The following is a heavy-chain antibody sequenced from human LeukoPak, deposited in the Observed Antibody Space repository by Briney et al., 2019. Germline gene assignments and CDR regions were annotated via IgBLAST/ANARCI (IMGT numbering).Heavy chain of an antibody. J-gene: IGHJ4*02. Sequence: PSETLSLTCTVSGGSISSSSYYWGWIRQPPGKGLEWIGSIYYSGSTYYNPSLKSRVTISVDTSKNQFSLKLSSVTAADTAVYYCARNEELHFDYWGQGTLVTVSS. CDR3: ARNEELHFDY. D-gene: IGHD1-26*01. V-gene: IGHV4-39*07. CDR1: GGSISSSSYY. CDR2: IYYSGST.